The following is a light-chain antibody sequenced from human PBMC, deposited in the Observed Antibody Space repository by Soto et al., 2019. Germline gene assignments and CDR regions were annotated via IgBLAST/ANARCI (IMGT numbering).Light chain of an antibody. Sequence: DIQMTQSPSSVSASVGDRVTITCRASQGISSWLAWYQQKPGKAPKLLIYKASTLKSGVPSRFSGSGSGTDFTLTISCLQSEDFATYYCQQYYSYPRTFGHGTKVDI. CDR1: QGISSW. J-gene: IGKJ1*01. V-gene: IGKV1-12*01. CDR3: QQYYSYPRT. CDR2: KAS.